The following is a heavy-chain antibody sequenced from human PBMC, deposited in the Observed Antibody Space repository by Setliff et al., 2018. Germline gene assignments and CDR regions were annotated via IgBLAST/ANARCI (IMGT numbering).Heavy chain of an antibody. CDR1: ADTFTGYY. CDR2: INGNSGVT. Sequence: ASVKVSCKASADTFTGYYVHWVRQAPGQGLEWMGWINGNSGVTKYAQKFQGRVTMTSDTSISIVYMDLTRLTSDDTAVYYCAQTKGFVDGYLDPWGQGTLGTVS. CDR3: AQTKGFVDGYLDP. J-gene: IGHJ5*02. D-gene: IGHD2-21*02. V-gene: IGHV1-2*02.